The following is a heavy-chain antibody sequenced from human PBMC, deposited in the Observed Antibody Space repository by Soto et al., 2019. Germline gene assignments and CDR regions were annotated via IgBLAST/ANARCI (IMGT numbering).Heavy chain of an antibody. CDR1: GFTFSSYA. J-gene: IGHJ4*02. V-gene: IGHV3-23*01. CDR3: SNVQQSGSGRIFDY. Sequence: EVQLLESGGGLVQPGGSLRLSCAASGFTFSSYAMSWVRQAPGKGLEWVSAISGSGGSTYYADSVKGRFTISRDNSKNTLYLQMNSLRAEDTAVYYCSNVQQSGSGRIFDYWGQGPLVTVSS. CDR2: ISGSGGST. D-gene: IGHD2-15*01.